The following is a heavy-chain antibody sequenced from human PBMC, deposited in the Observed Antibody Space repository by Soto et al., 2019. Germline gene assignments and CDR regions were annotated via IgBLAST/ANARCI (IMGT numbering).Heavy chain of an antibody. CDR1: GGTFSSYT. D-gene: IGHD6-19*01. CDR2: IIPILGIA. J-gene: IGHJ2*01. CDR3: ARAPYSSGPAVGYFDL. V-gene: IGHV1-69*02. Sequence: QVQLVQSGAEVKKPGSSVKVSCKASGGTFSSYTISWVRQAPGQGLEWMGRIIPILGIANYAQKFQGRVTITADKSTSTVYMELCSLRSEDTAVYYCARAPYSSGPAVGYFDLWGRGTLVTVSS.